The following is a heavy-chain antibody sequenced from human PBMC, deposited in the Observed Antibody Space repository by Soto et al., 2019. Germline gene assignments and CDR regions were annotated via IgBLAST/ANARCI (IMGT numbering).Heavy chain of an antibody. D-gene: IGHD3-3*02. CDR2: IIPIFGTA. V-gene: IGHV1-69*13. Sequence: SVKVSFKASGGTFSSYAISWLRQAPGQGLEWMGGIIPIFGTANYAQKFQGRVTITADESTSTAYMELSSLRSEDTAVYYCARGNPGIFGVVTSYGMDVWGQGTTVTVSS. J-gene: IGHJ6*02. CDR3: ARGNPGIFGVVTSYGMDV. CDR1: GGTFSSYA.